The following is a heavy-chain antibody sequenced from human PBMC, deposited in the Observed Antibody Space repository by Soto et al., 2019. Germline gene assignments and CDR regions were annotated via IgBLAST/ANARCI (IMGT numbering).Heavy chain of an antibody. CDR2: ISVSGNII. J-gene: IGHJ4*02. Sequence: GGSLRLSCAASGFSFTSYSMSWVRQAPGKGLEWISYISVSGNIIKYADSVKGRFTISTXXXXXSXHXHXXXLRVXDTGIYFCVRDTLRASAAASLDHWGQGTQVTVSS. D-gene: IGHD6-13*01. CDR1: GFSFTSYS. V-gene: IGHV3-48*04. CDR3: VRDTLRASAAASLDH.